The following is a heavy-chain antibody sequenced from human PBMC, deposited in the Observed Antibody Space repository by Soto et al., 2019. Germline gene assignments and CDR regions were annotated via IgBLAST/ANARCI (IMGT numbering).Heavy chain of an antibody. CDR3: ARGLPRVESEFDY. V-gene: IGHV4-31*03. CDR2: IHHSGNA. D-gene: IGHD4-17*01. CDR1: GGSITSGNYY. J-gene: IGHJ4*02. Sequence: SETLSLTCTVSGGSITSGNYYWSWIRQHPGKGLEWIGYIHHSGNAYYTPSLKSRLTISVDTSKNQFSLKLSSVTAADTAVYYCARGLPRVESEFDYWGQGTLVTVSS.